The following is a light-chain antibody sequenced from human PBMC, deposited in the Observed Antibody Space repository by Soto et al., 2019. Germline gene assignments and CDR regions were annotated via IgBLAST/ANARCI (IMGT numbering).Light chain of an antibody. CDR1: QSVSSSY. CDR2: GAS. J-gene: IGKJ1*01. V-gene: IGKV3-15*01. CDR3: RQYNNWPPT. Sequence: EIVLTQSPGTLSLSPGERATLSCRASQSVSSSYLAWYQQKPGQAPRLLIYGASTRATGIPARFSGSGSGTEFTVTIRSLQSEDIAVYYCRQYNNWPPTFGPGTKVDIK.